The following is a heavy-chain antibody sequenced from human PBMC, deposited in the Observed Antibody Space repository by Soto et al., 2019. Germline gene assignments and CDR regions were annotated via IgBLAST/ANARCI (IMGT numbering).Heavy chain of an antibody. V-gene: IGHV4-34*01. CDR2: INHSGST. CDR1: GGSFGGCY. D-gene: IGHD6-19*01. J-gene: IGHJ4*02. Sequence: TSSTLSLTCAVYGGSFGGCYWSWIRQPPGKGLEWIGEINHSGSTNCNPSLKSRVTISVDTYKNQLSLKLSSVTAADTAVYYCARVPIAVAGNLDYWGQGILVTVSS. CDR3: ARVPIAVAGNLDY.